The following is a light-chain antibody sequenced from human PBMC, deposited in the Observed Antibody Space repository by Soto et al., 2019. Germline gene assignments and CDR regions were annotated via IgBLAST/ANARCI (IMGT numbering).Light chain of an antibody. V-gene: IGKV3-11*01. J-gene: IGKJ1*01. CDR1: QSVGTN. CDR3: QQRSNWPPTWT. Sequence: EIVLTQSPATLSFSPGERASLSCRASQSVGTNLAWYQQKHGQAPRLLIYDASNRATGIPARFSGSGSGTDFTLTISSPEPEDCAVYYCQQRSNWPPTWTFGQGTKVEVK. CDR2: DAS.